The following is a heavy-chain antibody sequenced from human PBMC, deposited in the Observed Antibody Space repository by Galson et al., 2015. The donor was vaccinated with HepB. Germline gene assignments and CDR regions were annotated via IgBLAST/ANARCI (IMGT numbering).Heavy chain of an antibody. D-gene: IGHD2-2*01. CDR3: TTNPDKKSSTSESGWFDP. CDR2: IIPILGIA. Sequence: SVKVSCKASGGTFSSYAISWVRQAPGQGLEWMGRIIPILGIANYAQKFQGRVTITADKSTSTAYMELSSLRSEDTAVYYCTTNPDKKSSTSESGWFDPWGQGTLVTVSS. V-gene: IGHV1-69*04. J-gene: IGHJ5*02. CDR1: GGTFSSYA.